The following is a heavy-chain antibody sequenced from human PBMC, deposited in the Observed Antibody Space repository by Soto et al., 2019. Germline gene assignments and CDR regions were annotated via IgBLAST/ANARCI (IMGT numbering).Heavy chain of an antibody. D-gene: IGHD5-18*01. Sequence: QVQLVQSGAEVKKPGSSVKVSCKASGGTFSIYAISWVRQAPGQGLEWMGGIIPIFGTANYAQKFQGRVTITADESTSTAYMELSSLRSEDTAVYYCARDYQGGYSYGYVYYGMDVWGQGTTVTVSS. CDR1: GGTFSIYA. CDR2: IIPIFGTA. CDR3: ARDYQGGYSYGYVYYGMDV. J-gene: IGHJ6*02. V-gene: IGHV1-69*01.